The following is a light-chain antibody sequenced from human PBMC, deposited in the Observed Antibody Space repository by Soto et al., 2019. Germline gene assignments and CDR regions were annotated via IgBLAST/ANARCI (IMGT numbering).Light chain of an antibody. V-gene: IGLV2-14*01. CDR1: SSDVGGYNY. CDR2: EVS. CDR3: SPYTSSSTLYV. Sequence: QSALAQPASVSGSPGQSITLSCTGTSSDVGGYNYVSWYQQHPGKAPKLMIYEVSNRPSGVSNRFSGSKSGNTASLTISGLQAEDEADYYCSPYTSSSTLYVFGSGTKVTVL. J-gene: IGLJ1*01.